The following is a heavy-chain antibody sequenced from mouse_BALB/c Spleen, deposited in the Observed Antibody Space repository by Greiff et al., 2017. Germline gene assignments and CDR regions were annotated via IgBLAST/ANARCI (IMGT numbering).Heavy chain of an antibody. Sequence: DVMLVESGGGLVKPGGSLKLSCAASGFTFSDYYMYWVRQTPEKRLEWVATISDGGSYTYYPDSVKGRFTISRDNAKNNLYLQMSSLKSEDTAMYYCAREGAARATGFAYWGQGTLVTVSA. CDR1: GFTFSDYY. J-gene: IGHJ3*01. V-gene: IGHV5-4*02. D-gene: IGHD3-1*01. CDR2: ISDGGSYT. CDR3: AREGAARATGFAY.